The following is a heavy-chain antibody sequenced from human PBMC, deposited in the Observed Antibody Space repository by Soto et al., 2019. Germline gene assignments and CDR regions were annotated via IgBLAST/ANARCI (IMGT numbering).Heavy chain of an antibody. CDR1: GFTFNNYG. CDR3: AKGTRLLAGAMDV. D-gene: IGHD3-10*01. Sequence: QVQLVESGGGVVQSGKSPRLSCAASGFTFNNYGIHWVRQAPGKGLEWVSVISYDGSNKYYADSVKGRFTISRDNSKNTLYLQMDSLRPEDTAVYYCAKGTRLLAGAMDVWGQGTTVTVSS. CDR2: ISYDGSNK. V-gene: IGHV3-30*18. J-gene: IGHJ6*02.